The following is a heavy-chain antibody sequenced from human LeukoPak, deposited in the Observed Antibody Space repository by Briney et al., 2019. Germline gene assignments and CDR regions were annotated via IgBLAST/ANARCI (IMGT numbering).Heavy chain of an antibody. CDR2: ISYDGSNK. V-gene: IGHV3-30*03. Sequence: GGSLRLSCAASGFTFSSYGMHWVRQAPGKGLEWVAVISYDGSNKYYADSVKGRFTVSRDNAESLVYLHMSSLRAEDTAMYYCAREGHSSGSLGDYWGQGILVTVSS. CDR3: AREGHSSGSLGDY. CDR1: GFTFSSYG. J-gene: IGHJ4*02. D-gene: IGHD6-19*01.